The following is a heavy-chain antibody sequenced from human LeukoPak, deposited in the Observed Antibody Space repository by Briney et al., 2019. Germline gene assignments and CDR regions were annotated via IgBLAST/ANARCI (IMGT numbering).Heavy chain of an antibody. D-gene: IGHD6-19*01. J-gene: IGHJ4*02. CDR1: GFTFSGSA. CDR2: IRSKANSYAT. Sequence: GGSLRLSCAASGFTFSGSAMHWVRQASGKGLEWVGRIRSKANSYATAYAASVKGRFTISRDDSKNTAYLQMNSLKTEDTAVYYCTISLLYSSGSGTTLDYWGQGTLVTVSS. CDR3: TISLLYSSGSGTTLDY. V-gene: IGHV3-73*01.